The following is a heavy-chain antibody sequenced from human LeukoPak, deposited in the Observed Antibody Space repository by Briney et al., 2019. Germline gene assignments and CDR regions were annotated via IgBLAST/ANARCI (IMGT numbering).Heavy chain of an antibody. Sequence: PGGSLRLSCAASGFTFSDYYMSWIRQAPGKGLEWVSYISSSGSTIYYADSVKGRFTISRDNAKNSLYLQMNSLRAEDTAVYYCAKVGVGPMIVVVITTPYFDYWGQGTLVTVSS. D-gene: IGHD3-22*01. CDR1: GFTFSDYY. J-gene: IGHJ4*02. CDR3: AKVGVGPMIVVVITTPYFDY. V-gene: IGHV3-11*01. CDR2: ISSSGSTI.